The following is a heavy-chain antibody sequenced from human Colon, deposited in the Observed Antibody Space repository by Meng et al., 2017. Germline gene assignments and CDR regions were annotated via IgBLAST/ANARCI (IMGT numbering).Heavy chain of an antibody. V-gene: IGHV1-18*01. D-gene: IGHD3-22*01. CDR2: ISANNGNT. CDR1: GYTFTSYG. J-gene: IGHJ5*02. CDR3: ASSFVASRGFFSRRRNWFDP. Sequence: ASVKVSCKASGYTFTSYGSSWVRQAPGQGLEWMGWISANNGNTNYAQKLQGRVTMTTDTSTDTAYMELRSLRSGDTAVYYCASSFVASRGFFSRRRNWFDPWGQGTLVTVSS.